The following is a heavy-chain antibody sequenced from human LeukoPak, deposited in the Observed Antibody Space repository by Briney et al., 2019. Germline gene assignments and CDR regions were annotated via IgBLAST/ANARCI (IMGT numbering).Heavy chain of an antibody. CDR2: IYTTGST. Sequence: SETLSLTCTVSGASINSDNYWRWIRQPAGKGLEWIGRIYTTGSTNYNPSLNSRVSISVDTSKNQFSLKLSSVTAADTAVYYCANGTNWFDPWGQGTLVTVSS. V-gene: IGHV4-61*02. D-gene: IGHD1-14*01. CDR3: ANGTNWFDP. J-gene: IGHJ5*02. CDR1: GASINSDNY.